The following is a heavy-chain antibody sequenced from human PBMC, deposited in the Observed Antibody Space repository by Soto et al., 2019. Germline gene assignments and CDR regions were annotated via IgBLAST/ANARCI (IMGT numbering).Heavy chain of an antibody. V-gene: IGHV1-69*08. CDR3: ARDLISHPTAPGRSGYSLGGFVY. D-gene: IGHD3-3*01. CDR2: IIPILGIA. CDR1: GGTFSSYT. J-gene: IGHJ4*02. Sequence: QVQLVQSGAEVKKPGSSVKVSCKASGGTFSSYTISCVRHAPGQGLEWMGRIIPILGIANYAQKFQGRVTITADRSTSTAYMELSRLRSEDTAVYYCARDLISHPTAPGRSGYSLGGFVYWCQGTLVTVSS.